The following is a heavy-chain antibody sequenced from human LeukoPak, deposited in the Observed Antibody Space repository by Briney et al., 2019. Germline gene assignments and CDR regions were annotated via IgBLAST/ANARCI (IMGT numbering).Heavy chain of an antibody. CDR1: GYSFTSYW. CDR3: ARRRYYGSGSYWAFDI. J-gene: IGHJ3*02. D-gene: IGHD3-10*01. Sequence: HGESLKISCKGSGYSFTSYWIGWVRQMPGKGLEWMGIIYPGDSDTRYSPSFQGQVTISADKSISTAYLQWSSLRASDTAMYYCARRRYYGSGSYWAFDIWGQGTMVTVSS. CDR2: IYPGDSDT. V-gene: IGHV5-51*01.